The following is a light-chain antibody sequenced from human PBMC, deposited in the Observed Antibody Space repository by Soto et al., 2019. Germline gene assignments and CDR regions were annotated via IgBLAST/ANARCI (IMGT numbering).Light chain of an antibody. J-gene: IGKJ2*01. Sequence: VMTQSPATLSVSPGERATLSCRASQNINNNLAWYQQRPGQAPRLLIYGASTRATGIPARFSGSGSGAEFTLTISSLQSEDFAVYYCQQYNTWPPYTFGQGTKLEI. V-gene: IGKV3-15*01. CDR2: GAS. CDR1: QNINNN. CDR3: QQYNTWPPYT.